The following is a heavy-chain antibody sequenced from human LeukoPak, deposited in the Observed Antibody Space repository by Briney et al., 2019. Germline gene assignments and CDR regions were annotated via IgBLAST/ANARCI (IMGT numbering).Heavy chain of an antibody. CDR1: GYTFTSYA. Sequence: ASVKVSCKASGYTFTSYAMHWVRQAPGQRLEWMGWINAGNGNTKYSQKFQGRVTITRDTSASTAYMELSSLRSEDTAVYYCARNDRHLQWLPPSSWFDPWGQGTLVTVSS. J-gene: IGHJ5*02. CDR2: INAGNGNT. V-gene: IGHV1-3*01. D-gene: IGHD6-19*01. CDR3: ARNDRHLQWLPPSSWFDP.